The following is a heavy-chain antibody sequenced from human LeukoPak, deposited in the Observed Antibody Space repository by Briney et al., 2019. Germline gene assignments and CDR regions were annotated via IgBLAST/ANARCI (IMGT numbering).Heavy chain of an antibody. J-gene: IGHJ4*02. V-gene: IGHV4-39*01. D-gene: IGHD2-2*01. CDR3: ARRGQYCSSTSCYPFDY. CDR2: IYYSGST. Sequence: PSETLSLTRTVSGGSISSSSYYWGWIRQPPGKGLEWIGSIYYSGSTYYNPSLKSRVTISVDTSKNQVSLKLSSVTAADTAVYYCARRGQYCSSTSCYPFDYWGQGTLVTVSS. CDR1: GGSISSSSYY.